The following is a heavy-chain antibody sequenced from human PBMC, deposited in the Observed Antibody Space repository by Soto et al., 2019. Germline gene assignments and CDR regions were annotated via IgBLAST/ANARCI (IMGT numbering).Heavy chain of an antibody. J-gene: IGHJ6*02. CDR2: ISYDGSNK. Sequence: GGSLRLSCAASGFTFSSYAMHWVRQAPGKGLEWVAVISYDGSNKYYADSVKGRFTISRDNAKNSLYLQMNSLRAEDTAVYYCARLDYDFWSGYLNYYYGMDVWGQGTTVTVSS. CDR1: GFTFSSYA. D-gene: IGHD3-3*01. V-gene: IGHV3-30-3*01. CDR3: ARLDYDFWSGYLNYYYGMDV.